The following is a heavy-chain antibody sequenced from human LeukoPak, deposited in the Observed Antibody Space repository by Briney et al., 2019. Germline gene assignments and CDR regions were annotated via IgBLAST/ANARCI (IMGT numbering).Heavy chain of an antibody. V-gene: IGHV4-59*08. CDR3: ARHVTISGPYDASDI. D-gene: IGHD5-24*01. Sequence: PSETLSLTCTVSGDSISSYYWSWIRLPPGKGLEWIGYIYYSGGTDYNPSLKSRVTISVDTSKNQFSLKLRSVTAADTAVYYCARHVTISGPYDASDIWGQGTMVTVS. CDR1: GDSISSYY. J-gene: IGHJ3*02. CDR2: IYYSGGT.